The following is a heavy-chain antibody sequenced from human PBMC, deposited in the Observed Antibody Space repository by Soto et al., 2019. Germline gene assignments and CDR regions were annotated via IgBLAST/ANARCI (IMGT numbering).Heavy chain of an antibody. Sequence: QVQLQESGPGLVKPSETLSLTCTVSGGSISGNSWSWIRQPPGKGLEWIGYVSSSGSTKYNPSLKRRVTVSVDRSKNQFSRKLTSVTAADTAVYYCASVWGQQLPFFDFWGQGTRLTVSS. J-gene: IGHJ4*02. CDR1: GGSISGNS. CDR3: ASVWGQQLPFFDF. D-gene: IGHD6-13*01. CDR2: VSSSGST. V-gene: IGHV4-59*01.